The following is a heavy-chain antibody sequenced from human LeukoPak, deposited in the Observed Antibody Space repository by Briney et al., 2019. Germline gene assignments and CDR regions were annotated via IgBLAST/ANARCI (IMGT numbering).Heavy chain of an antibody. CDR1: GFTFSSYW. Sequence: PGGSLRLSCAASGFTFSSYWLTWVRQAPGKGLEWVSGINGSGGSTYYADSVKGRFTVSRDNSKSTLYLQMNSLRAEDTAVYYCARDLGPVYGFGHLDGFDIWGQGTMVTVSS. V-gene: IGHV3-23*01. CDR3: ARDLGPVYGFGHLDGFDI. J-gene: IGHJ3*02. D-gene: IGHD2/OR15-2a*01. CDR2: INGSGGST.